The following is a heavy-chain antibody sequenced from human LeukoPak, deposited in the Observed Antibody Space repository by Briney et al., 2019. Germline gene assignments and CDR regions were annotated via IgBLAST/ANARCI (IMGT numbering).Heavy chain of an antibody. J-gene: IGHJ6*03. CDR3: ARGSGSAPDYYYYYMDV. Sequence: GASVKVSYTASRYTFTSYYMHWVRQATGQGLEWMGWMNPNSGNTGYAQKFQGRVTITRNTSISTAYMELSSLRSEDTAVYYCARGSGSAPDYYYYYMDVWGKGTTVTVSS. V-gene: IGHV1-8*03. D-gene: IGHD3-10*01. CDR2: MNPNSGNT. CDR1: RYTFTSYY.